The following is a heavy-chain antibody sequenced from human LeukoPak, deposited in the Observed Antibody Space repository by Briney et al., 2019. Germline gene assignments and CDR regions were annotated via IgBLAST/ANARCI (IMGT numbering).Heavy chain of an antibody. J-gene: IGHJ4*02. D-gene: IGHD3-22*01. CDR3: VRETYYYDSSGYSD. Sequence: ASVKVSCKASGYTFTGYYMHWVRQAPGQGLEWMGWINPNSGGTNYAQKFQGRVTMTRDTSISTAYMELSRLRSDDTAVYYCVRETYYYDSSGYSDWGQGTLVTVSS. V-gene: IGHV1-2*02. CDR1: GYTFTGYY. CDR2: INPNSGGT.